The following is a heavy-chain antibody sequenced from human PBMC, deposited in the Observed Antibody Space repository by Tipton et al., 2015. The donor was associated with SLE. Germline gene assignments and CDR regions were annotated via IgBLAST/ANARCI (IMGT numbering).Heavy chain of an antibody. D-gene: IGHD1-7*01. J-gene: IGHJ6*02. CDR3: ARGRLELQMYYYYGMDV. Sequence: TLSLTCTVSGDSISSSNYYWNWIRQHPGKALEWIGYISYSGSTYYNPSLKSRITISLDTSNNQFSLRLSSVTAADTAVYYCARGRLELQMYYYYGMDVWGQGTTVTVSS. CDR1: GDSISSSNYY. V-gene: IGHV4-31*03. CDR2: ISYSGST.